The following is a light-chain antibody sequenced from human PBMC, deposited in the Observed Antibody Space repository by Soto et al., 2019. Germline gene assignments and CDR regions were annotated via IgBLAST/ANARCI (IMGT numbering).Light chain of an antibody. CDR2: GVT. CDR3: SSYTSSSTLI. Sequence: QSVLTQPASVSGSLGQSITISCSGTSSDVGDYYYVSWYQQHPGKAPKLLIYGVTDRPSGVSHRFSGSRSDSTASLTISGLQAEHEADYYFSSYTSSSTLIFGGGTKLTVL. V-gene: IGLV2-14*01. CDR1: SSDVGDYYY. J-gene: IGLJ2*01.